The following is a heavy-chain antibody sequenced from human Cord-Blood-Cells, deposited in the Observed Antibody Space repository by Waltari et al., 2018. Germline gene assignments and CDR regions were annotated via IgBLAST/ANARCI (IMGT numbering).Heavy chain of an antibody. J-gene: IGHJ3*02. D-gene: IGHD3-16*01. Sequence: QVQLQQWGGGLLKPSETLSLTCAVYGGSFSGYYWSWIRQPPGKGLEWMGEINHSGSTNYNPSRKRRVTISVDTSKNQFSLKLGSVTAADTAVYYCARVAGLGDAFDIWGQVTMVTVSS. V-gene: IGHV4-34*01. CDR3: ARVAGLGDAFDI. CDR1: GGSFSGYY. CDR2: INHSGST.